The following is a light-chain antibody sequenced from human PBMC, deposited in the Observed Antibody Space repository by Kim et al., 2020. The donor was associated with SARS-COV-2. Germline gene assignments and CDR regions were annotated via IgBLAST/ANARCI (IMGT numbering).Light chain of an antibody. J-gene: IGKJ1*01. CDR3: QHYYYYWT. V-gene: IGKV1-5*03. CDR2: KGS. CDR1: QRVSIL. Sequence: SASVGGRVTNTCRASQRVSILLAWYQQKPVIGPKLLVYKGSTLESGVPSRFSGSGSGTEFTLTISSLQPDDFATYYCQHYYYYWTFVPGTEVDFK.